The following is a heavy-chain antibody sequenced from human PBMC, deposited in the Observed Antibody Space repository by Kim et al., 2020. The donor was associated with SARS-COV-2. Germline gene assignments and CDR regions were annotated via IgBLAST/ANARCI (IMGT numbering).Heavy chain of an antibody. Sequence: ASVKVSCKASGYTFTSYDINWVRQATGQGLEWMGWMNPNSGNTGYAQKFQGRVTMTRNTSISTAYMELSSLRSEDTAVYYCAVTYYYGSGSYYWQYYYYYGMDVWGQGTTVTVSS. V-gene: IGHV1-8*01. CDR2: MNPNSGNT. J-gene: IGHJ6*02. CDR1: GYTFTSYD. CDR3: AVTYYYGSGSYYWQYYYYYGMDV. D-gene: IGHD3-10*01.